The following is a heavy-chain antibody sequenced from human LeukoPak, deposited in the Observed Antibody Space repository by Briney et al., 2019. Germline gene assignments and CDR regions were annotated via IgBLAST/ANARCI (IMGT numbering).Heavy chain of an antibody. CDR2: INHSGST. CDR3: AREHGDYVASIDY. Sequence: GSLRLSCAASGFTFSSYAMSWVRQAPGKGLEWIGEINHSGSTNYNPSLKSRVTISVDTSKNQFSLKLSSVTAADTAVYYCAREHGDYVASIDYWGQGTLVTASS. V-gene: IGHV4-34*01. D-gene: IGHD4-17*01. CDR1: GFTFSSYA. J-gene: IGHJ4*02.